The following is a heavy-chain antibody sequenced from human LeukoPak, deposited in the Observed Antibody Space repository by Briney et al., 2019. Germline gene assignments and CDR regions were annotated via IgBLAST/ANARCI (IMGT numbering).Heavy chain of an antibody. Sequence: SETLSLTCAVYGGSFSGYYWSWIRQPPGKGLEWIGEINHSGSTNYDPSLKSRVTISVDTSKNQFSLKLSSMTAADTAVYYCARGGGDSSGYTDYWGQGTLVTVSS. CDR3: ARGGGDSSGYTDY. D-gene: IGHD3-22*01. CDR2: INHSGST. V-gene: IGHV4-34*01. J-gene: IGHJ4*02. CDR1: GGSFSGYY.